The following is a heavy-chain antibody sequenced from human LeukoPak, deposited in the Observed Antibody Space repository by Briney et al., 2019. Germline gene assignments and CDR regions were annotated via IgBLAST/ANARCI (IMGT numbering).Heavy chain of an antibody. CDR3: AREWGGNSVDAFDI. CDR1: GGSISSYY. J-gene: IGHJ3*02. V-gene: IGHV4-4*07. D-gene: IGHD4-23*01. Sequence: PETLSLTCTVPGGSISSYYWSWIRQPAGKGLEWIGRIYTSGSTNYKTSLNSRVTISVDKSKNQSSLKLSSVTAAETAVYYCAREWGGNSVDAFDIWGQGTMVTVSS. CDR2: IYTSGST.